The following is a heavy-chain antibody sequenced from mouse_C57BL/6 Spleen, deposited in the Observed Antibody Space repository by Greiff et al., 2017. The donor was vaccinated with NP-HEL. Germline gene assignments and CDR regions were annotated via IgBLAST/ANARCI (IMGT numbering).Heavy chain of an antibody. J-gene: IGHJ3*01. CDR3: ARDYDYAWFAY. CDR2: IYPGDGDT. D-gene: IGHD2-4*01. Sequence: VQLQQSGAELVKPGASVKISCKASGYAFSSYWMNWVKQRPGKGLEWIGQIYPGDGDTNYNGKFKGKATLTADKSSSTAHMQLSSLTSEDSAVYFCARDYDYAWFAYWGQGTLVTVSA. V-gene: IGHV1-80*01. CDR1: GYAFSSYW.